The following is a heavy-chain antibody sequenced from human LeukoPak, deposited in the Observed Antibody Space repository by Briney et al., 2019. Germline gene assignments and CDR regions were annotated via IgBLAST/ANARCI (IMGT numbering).Heavy chain of an antibody. CDR1: GGTFSSYA. CDR2: FDPEDGET. J-gene: IGHJ6*02. V-gene: IGHV1-24*01. CDR3: ATVYSAVRGVTPYYYYGMDV. Sequence: GASVKVSCKASGGTFSSYAISWVRQAPGKGLEWMGGFDPEDGETIYAQKFQGRVTMTEDTSTDTAYMELSSLRSEDTAVYYCATVYSAVRGVTPYYYYGMDVWGQGTTVTVSS. D-gene: IGHD3-10*01.